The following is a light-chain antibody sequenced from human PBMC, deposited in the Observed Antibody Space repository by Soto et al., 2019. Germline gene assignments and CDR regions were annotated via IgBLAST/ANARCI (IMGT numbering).Light chain of an antibody. CDR2: DVS. CDR1: SSDVGGYNY. CDR3: SLYTPSNTPQKV. J-gene: IGLJ1*01. V-gene: IGLV2-14*01. Sequence: QSVLTQPASVSGFPGQSITISCTGTSSDVGGYNYVSWYQQHPGKAPKFMIYDVSNRPSGVSNRFSGSKSGNTASLTISGLQSEEGADYYSSLYTPSNTPQKVFGRGTKVTVL.